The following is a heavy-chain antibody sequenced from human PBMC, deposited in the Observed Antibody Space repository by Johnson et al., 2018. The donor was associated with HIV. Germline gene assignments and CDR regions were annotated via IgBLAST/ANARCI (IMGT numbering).Heavy chain of an antibody. Sequence: VQLVESGGGVVQPGKSLRLSCAASGFSISSNYMSWVRQPPGKGLEWVSVFYSGSNTYYADSVKGRFTISRDNSNNTLYLQMNSLRAEDTAVYYCAKDQHYYDSRNGGAFDIWGQGEMVTVSS. CDR3: AKDQHYYDSRNGGAFDI. V-gene: IGHV3-53*01. CDR2: FYSGSNT. CDR1: GFSISSNY. D-gene: IGHD3-22*01. J-gene: IGHJ3*02.